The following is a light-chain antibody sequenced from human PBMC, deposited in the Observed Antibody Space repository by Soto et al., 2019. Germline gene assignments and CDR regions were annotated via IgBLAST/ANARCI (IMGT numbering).Light chain of an antibody. CDR1: QSVSSTY. CDR2: GAS. V-gene: IGKV3-20*01. CDR3: QQSANSPVT. Sequence: TVLTQSPGTLSLSPGERATLSCRASQSVSSTYVSWYQQKPGQAPRLLIFGASSRATGIPDRFSGSGSGTDFTLTISRLEPEDFAVYSCQQSANSPVTFGQGTKLEIK. J-gene: IGKJ2*01.